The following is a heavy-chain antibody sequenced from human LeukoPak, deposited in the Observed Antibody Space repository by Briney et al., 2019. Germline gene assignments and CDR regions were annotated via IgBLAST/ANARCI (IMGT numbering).Heavy chain of an antibody. V-gene: IGHV3-23*01. CDR1: GFTFSNYA. J-gene: IGHJ4*02. CDR2: ITGSGGST. CDR3: ARDKGDFWSGHHY. Sequence: PGGSLILSCAASGFTFSNYAMSWVRQAPGKGLEWVSSITGSGGSTYYADSVKGRFTISRDNSKNTLYLQMSSLRAEDTAVYYCARDKGDFWSGHHYWGQGTLVTVSS. D-gene: IGHD3-3*01.